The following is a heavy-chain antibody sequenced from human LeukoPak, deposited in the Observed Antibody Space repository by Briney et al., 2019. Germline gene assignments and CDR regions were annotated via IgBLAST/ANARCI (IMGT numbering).Heavy chain of an antibody. J-gene: IGHJ3*01. V-gene: IGHV3-11*01. Sequence: PGGSLRLSCAASGFTFSSYAMSWIRQAPGKGLEWISYITNSGSTIYYANSVKGRFTVSRDNTKNSHYLQMNSLRAEDSALYYCARDRVRPTRGSFDLWGQGTMVTVSP. CDR1: GFTFSSYA. CDR3: ARDRVRPTRGSFDL. D-gene: IGHD3-10*01. CDR2: ITNSGSTI.